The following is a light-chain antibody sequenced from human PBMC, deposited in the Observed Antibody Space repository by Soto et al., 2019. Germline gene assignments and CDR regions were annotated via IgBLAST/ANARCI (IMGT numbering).Light chain of an antibody. V-gene: IGKV1-39*01. CDR1: RSISDC. J-gene: IGKJ4*01. Sequence: IQMTQSPASLSATVGDRVTITCRASRSISDCLNWYKQKPGQAPELLIYAASTLQSGVPSRFSGSGSGTDVTLTISSLQPEDSAAYYCQQSHSSPLTVGGGTKVDI. CDR3: QQSHSSPLT. CDR2: AAS.